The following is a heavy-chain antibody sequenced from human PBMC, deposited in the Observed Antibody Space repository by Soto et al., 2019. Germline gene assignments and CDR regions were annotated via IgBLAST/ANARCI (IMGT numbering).Heavy chain of an antibody. CDR1: GFTFDDYA. D-gene: IGHD3-16*02. Sequence: GGSLRLSCAASGFTFDDYAMHWVRQAPGKGLEWVSGISWNSGSIGYADSVKGRFTISRDNAKNSLYLQMNSLRAEDTALYYCAKGDDYIWGSYRSYSDYWGQGT. J-gene: IGHJ4*02. CDR2: ISWNSGSI. CDR3: AKGDDYIWGSYRSYSDY. V-gene: IGHV3-9*01.